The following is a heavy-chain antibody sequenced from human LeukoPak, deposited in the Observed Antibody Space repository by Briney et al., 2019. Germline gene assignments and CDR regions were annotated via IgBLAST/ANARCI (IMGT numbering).Heavy chain of an antibody. CDR2: ISYHGSNK. CDR3: AKGFDGDYESWYY. CDR1: GFNFSTYG. V-gene: IGHV3-30*18. J-gene: IGHJ4*02. D-gene: IGHD4-17*01. Sequence: GGSLRLSCAASGFNFSTYGMHWVRQAPGKGLEWVAVISYHGSNKYYADSVKGRFTISRDNSKNTLYLQMNSLRTEDTAVYYCAKGFDGDYESWYYWGQGTLVTVSS.